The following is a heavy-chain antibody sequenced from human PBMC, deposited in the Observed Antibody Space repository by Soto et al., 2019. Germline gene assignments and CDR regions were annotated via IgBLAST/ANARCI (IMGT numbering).Heavy chain of an antibody. CDR3: ARWYYYGSGRREYDY. D-gene: IGHD3-10*01. Sequence: VSLTCTVSGDSISSGDYYWSWIRQPPGKGLEWIGYIYYSGTTYYNPSLKSRVTISIDTSKNQFSLKLTSVTAADTAVYYCARWYYYGSGRREYDYWGQGTLVTVSS. CDR1: GDSISSGDYY. J-gene: IGHJ4*02. V-gene: IGHV4-30-4*08. CDR2: IYYSGTT.